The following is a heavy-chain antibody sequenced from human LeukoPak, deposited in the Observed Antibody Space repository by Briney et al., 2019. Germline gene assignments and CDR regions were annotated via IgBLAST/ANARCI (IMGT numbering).Heavy chain of an antibody. D-gene: IGHD4-17*01. CDR3: AKSPSGDRYYFDY. V-gene: IGHV3-23*01. J-gene: IGHJ4*02. Sequence: GGSLRLSCAASGFTFSSYAMSWVRQAPGKGLDWVSAISGSGGSTYYADSVKGRFTISRDNSKNTLYLQMNSLRAEDTAVYYCAKSPSGDRYYFDYWGQGTLVTVSS. CDR1: GFTFSSYA. CDR2: ISGSGGST.